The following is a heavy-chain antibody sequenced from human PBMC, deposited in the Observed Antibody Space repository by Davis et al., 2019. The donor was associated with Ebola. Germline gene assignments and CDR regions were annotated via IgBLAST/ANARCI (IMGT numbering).Heavy chain of an antibody. CDR3: ARPRGYSYEWLGDLYFDY. CDR2: IYPGDSDT. D-gene: IGHD5-18*01. V-gene: IGHV5-51*01. J-gene: IGHJ4*02. CDR1: GYSFTSYW. Sequence: GESPKIPCKGSGYSFTSYWIGWVRQMPGKGLEWMGIIYPGDSDTRYSPSFQGQVTISADKSISTAYLQWSSLKASDTAMYYCARPRGYSYEWLGDLYFDYWGQGTLVTVSS.